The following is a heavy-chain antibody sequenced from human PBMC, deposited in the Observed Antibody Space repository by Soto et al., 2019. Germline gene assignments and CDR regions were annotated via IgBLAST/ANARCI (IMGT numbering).Heavy chain of an antibody. V-gene: IGHV3-23*01. CDR3: AKDKTAMEGYNWFDP. J-gene: IGHJ5*02. CDR2: ISGSGGST. D-gene: IGHD5-18*01. Sequence: LRLSCAASGFTFSSYAMSWVRQAPGKGLEWVSAISGSGGSTYYADSVKGRFTISRDNSKNTLYLQMNSLRAEDTAVYYCAKDKTAMEGYNWFDPWGQGTLVTVSS. CDR1: GFTFSSYA.